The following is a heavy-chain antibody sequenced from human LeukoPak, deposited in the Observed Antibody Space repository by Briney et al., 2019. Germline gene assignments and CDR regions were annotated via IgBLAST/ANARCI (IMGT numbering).Heavy chain of an antibody. Sequence: ASVKVSCKASGYTFTSYYMHWVRQAPGQGLEWMGWINTNTGNPTYAQGFTGRFVFSLDTSVSTAYLQISSLKAEDTAVYYCARDFDPIENWFDPWGQGTLVTVSS. CDR1: GYTFTSYY. CDR3: ARDFDPIENWFDP. J-gene: IGHJ5*02. D-gene: IGHD3-9*01. CDR2: INTNTGNP. V-gene: IGHV7-4-1*02.